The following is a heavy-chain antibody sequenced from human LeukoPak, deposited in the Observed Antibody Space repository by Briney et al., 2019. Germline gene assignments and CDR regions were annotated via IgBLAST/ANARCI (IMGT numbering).Heavy chain of an antibody. J-gene: IGHJ4*02. CDR3: ASDSSSWYNVRDY. CDR2: IIPIFGTA. Sequence: SVKVSCKASGGTFSSYAISWVRQAPGQGLEWMGGIIPIFGTANYAQKFQGRVTITADESTSTAYMELSSLRSEDTAVYYCASDSSSWYNVRDYWGQGTLVTVFS. CDR1: GGTFSSYA. V-gene: IGHV1-69*13. D-gene: IGHD6-13*01.